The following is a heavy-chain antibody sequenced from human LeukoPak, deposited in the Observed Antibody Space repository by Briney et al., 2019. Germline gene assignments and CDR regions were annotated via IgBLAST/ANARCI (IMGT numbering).Heavy chain of an antibody. J-gene: IGHJ4*02. CDR2: ISRTSTI. Sequence: PGGSLRLSCAASGFTFSSNSMNWVRQAPGKGLEWVSYISRTSTIYYADSVKGRFTISRDNAKNSLYLQMNSPRAEDTAVYYCARGDSALDYWGQGTLVTVSS. V-gene: IGHV3-48*01. CDR3: ARGDSALDY. D-gene: IGHD2-21*01. CDR1: GFTFSSNS.